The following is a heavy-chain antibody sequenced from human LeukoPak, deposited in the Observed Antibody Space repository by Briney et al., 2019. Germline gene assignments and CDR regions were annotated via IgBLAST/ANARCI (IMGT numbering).Heavy chain of an antibody. D-gene: IGHD3-16*01. J-gene: IGHJ6*02. Sequence: PSETLSLTCTVSGGSISSYYWSWIRQPPGKGLEWIGYIYYSGSTNYNPSLKSRVTISVDTSKNQFSLKLSSVTAADTAVYYCAREVNNFGYYGMDVWGQGTTVTVSS. CDR2: IYYSGST. CDR3: AREVNNFGYYGMDV. V-gene: IGHV4-59*01. CDR1: GGSISSYY.